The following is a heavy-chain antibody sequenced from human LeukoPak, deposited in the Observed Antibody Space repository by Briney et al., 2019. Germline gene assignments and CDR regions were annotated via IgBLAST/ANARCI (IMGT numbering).Heavy chain of an antibody. CDR1: GFTFSTIS. V-gene: IGHV3-21*06. D-gene: IGHD3-10*01. Sequence: GGSLRLSCEASGFTFSTISMNWVRQAPGKGLEWVSSISPDGETIYYADSVKGRFTTSRDNAKSSLYLQMNSLRAEDTALYYCTRDLPVPSLVRGIIIYGLIDYWGQGTLVAVSS. CDR3: TRDLPVPSLVRGIIIYGLIDY. J-gene: IGHJ4*02. CDR2: ISPDGETI.